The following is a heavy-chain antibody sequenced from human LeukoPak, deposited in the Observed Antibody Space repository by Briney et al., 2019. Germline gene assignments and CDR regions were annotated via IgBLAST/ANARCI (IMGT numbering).Heavy chain of an antibody. CDR3: ARVILPSSWTDY. J-gene: IGHJ4*02. CDR2: ISAYNGNT. D-gene: IGHD2-21*01. CDR1: GYNFTSYG. Sequence: RASVKVPCKASGYNFTSYGITWVRQAPGQGLEWMGWISAYNGNTNYAQKLQGRVTMTTDTSTSTAYMELRSLRSDDTAVYYCARVILPSSWTDYWGQGTLVTVSS. V-gene: IGHV1-18*01.